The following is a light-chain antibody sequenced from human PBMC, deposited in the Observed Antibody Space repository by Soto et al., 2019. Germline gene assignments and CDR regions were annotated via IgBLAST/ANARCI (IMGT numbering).Light chain of an antibody. Sequence: HSALTQPASVSGSPGQSITISCTGTSSDVGSYNIVSWYQHQPGKAPKLMIYEGSKPPSGVSDRFSASKSGNTASLTISGLQAEDEADYYCCSFAGSSTNVFGTGTKVNV. J-gene: IGLJ1*01. CDR1: SSDVGSYNI. CDR2: EGS. CDR3: CSFAGSSTNV. V-gene: IGLV2-23*01.